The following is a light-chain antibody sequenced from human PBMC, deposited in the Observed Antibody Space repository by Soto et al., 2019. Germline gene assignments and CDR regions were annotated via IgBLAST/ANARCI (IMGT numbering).Light chain of an antibody. CDR3: ETWDIDIRV. CDR1: SRHSTYI. Sequence: QPVLTQSSSTSASLGSSVKLTCTLSSRHSTYIIAWHQQQPGKAPRYLMNLESSGSYNKGSGVPDRFSGSGSGADRYLTISNLQSEDEADYYCETWDIDIRVFGGGTKVTVL. J-gene: IGLJ3*02. V-gene: IGLV4-60*03. CDR2: LESSGSY.